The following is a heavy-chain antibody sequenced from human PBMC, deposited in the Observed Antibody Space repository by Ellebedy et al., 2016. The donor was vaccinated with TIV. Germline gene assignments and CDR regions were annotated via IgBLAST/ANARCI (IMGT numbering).Heavy chain of an antibody. J-gene: IGHJ5*02. Sequence: MPSETLSPTCTVPGGSISNFSWSWTWQPPGKGLERIGYIYDSRSTDYNPSLKSRVTISVDTSKNQFYLKLSSVTAADTAGYYCARQGRSRFSSFDPWGQGTLVTVSS. CDR1: GGSISNFS. D-gene: IGHD1-26*01. V-gene: IGHV4-59*08. CDR3: ARQGRSRFSSFDP. CDR2: IYDSRST.